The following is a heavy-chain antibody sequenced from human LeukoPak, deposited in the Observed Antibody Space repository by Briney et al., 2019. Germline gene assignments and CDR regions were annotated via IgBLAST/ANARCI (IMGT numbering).Heavy chain of an antibody. J-gene: IGHJ4*02. CDR1: GFSFSRYS. D-gene: IGHD1-26*01. Sequence: GGSLRLSCAASGFSFSRYSMNWVRQAPGKGLEWVSSISSSSSYIYYADSVKGRFTISRDNAKNSLYLQMNSLRAEDTAAHYCARDTGGSGSPFDYWGQGTLVTVSS. V-gene: IGHV3-21*01. CDR3: ARDTGGSGSPFDY. CDR2: ISSSSSYI.